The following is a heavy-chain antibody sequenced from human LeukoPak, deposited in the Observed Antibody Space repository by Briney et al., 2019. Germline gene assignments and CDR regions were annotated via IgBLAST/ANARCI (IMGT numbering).Heavy chain of an antibody. V-gene: IGHV3-15*01. CDR2: VKSRANGGTT. CDR1: GFTFANAW. J-gene: IGHJ4*02. CDR3: MYRYNLDPDY. D-gene: IGHD1-14*01. Sequence: GGSLRLSCEGSGFTFANAWMNWIRQAPGKGLEWVGRVKSRANGGTTDYAEHVKGRFIISRDDSRNTLYLQMNSLKTEDTAVYYCMYRYNLDPDYWGRGTMVTVSS.